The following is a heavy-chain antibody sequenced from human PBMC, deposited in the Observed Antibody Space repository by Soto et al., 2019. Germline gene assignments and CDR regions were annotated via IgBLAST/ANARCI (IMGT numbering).Heavy chain of an antibody. CDR2: IKSKTAGGTT. CDR1: GFTFSNAW. Sequence: EVQLVESGGGLVKPGGSLRLSCSASGFTFSNAWMSWVRQAPGRGLEWVAGIKSKTAGGTTDYAAPVKGRFVISRDDSKNTLYLQMNSLKTEETALYYCTTDRFYSPVDSWGQGTLVTVSS. V-gene: IGHV3-15*01. CDR3: TTDRFYSPVDS. D-gene: IGHD4-4*01. J-gene: IGHJ4*02.